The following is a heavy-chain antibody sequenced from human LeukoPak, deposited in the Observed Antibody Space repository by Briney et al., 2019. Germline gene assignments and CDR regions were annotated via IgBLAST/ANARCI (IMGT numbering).Heavy chain of an antibody. V-gene: IGHV4-38-2*02. CDR3: ARDWGYYDSSGYDDY. CDR1: GFTLTDYY. CDR2: IYYSGST. D-gene: IGHD3-22*01. J-gene: IGHJ4*02. Sequence: GSLRLSCAASGFTLTDYYMSWIRQPPGKGLEWIGSIYYSGSTYYNPSLKSRVTISVDTSKNQFSLKLSSVTAADTAVYYCARDWGYYDSSGYDDYWGQGTLVTVSS.